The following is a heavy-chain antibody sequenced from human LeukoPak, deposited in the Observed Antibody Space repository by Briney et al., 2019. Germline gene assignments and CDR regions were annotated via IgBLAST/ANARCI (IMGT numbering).Heavy chain of an antibody. Sequence: GASLKISCKGSGYSSPMYWIAWVRQMPGKGLEWMGIIYPGDSETRYSPSFQGQVTISADKSITTAYLQWSSLKASDTAIYYCARDASYIDYWGQGTLVTVSS. J-gene: IGHJ4*02. CDR2: IYPGDSET. V-gene: IGHV5-51*01. CDR3: ARDASYIDY. CDR1: GYSSPMYW.